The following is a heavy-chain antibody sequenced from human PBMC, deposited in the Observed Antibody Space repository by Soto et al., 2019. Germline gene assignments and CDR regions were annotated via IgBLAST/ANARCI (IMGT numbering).Heavy chain of an antibody. Sequence: ASVKVSCKASGNTFTTYYLHWVRQAPGQGLEWMGVLNPRDGATSYAQKFQGRVTMTRDTSTSTVYMEMSSLRSEDTAMYYCTRRGYCSGGSCPLGFDYWGLGALVTVSS. CDR3: TRRGYCSGGSCPLGFDY. D-gene: IGHD2-15*01. CDR1: GNTFTTYY. CDR2: LNPRDGAT. V-gene: IGHV1-46*03. J-gene: IGHJ4*02.